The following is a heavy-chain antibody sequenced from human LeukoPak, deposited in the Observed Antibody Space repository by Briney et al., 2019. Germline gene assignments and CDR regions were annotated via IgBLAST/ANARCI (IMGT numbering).Heavy chain of an antibody. D-gene: IGHD3-9*01. Sequence: SETLSLTCTVSGGSISRGSYYWNWIRQPAGKGLEWIGRIYSNGNTNYNPSLTSRVTMSLDTSKNQVSLKVYSMTAADTAVYFCARGGWADWFPCDYWGQGTLVTVSS. J-gene: IGHJ4*02. CDR1: GGSISRGSYY. CDR2: IYSNGNT. V-gene: IGHV4-61*02. CDR3: ARGGWADWFPCDY.